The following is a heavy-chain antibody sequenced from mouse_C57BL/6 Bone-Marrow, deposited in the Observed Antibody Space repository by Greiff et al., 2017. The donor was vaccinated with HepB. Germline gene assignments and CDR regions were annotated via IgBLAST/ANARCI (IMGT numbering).Heavy chain of an antibody. D-gene: IGHD2-5*01. Sequence: QVQLQQSGPELVKPGASVKISCKASGSAFSSSWMNWVKQRPGKGLEWIGRIYPGDGDTNYNGKFKGKATLTADKSSSTAYMQLSSLTSEDSAVYFCAREGDYSNYWYFDVWGTGTTVTVSS. CDR3: AREGDYSNYWYFDV. V-gene: IGHV1-82*01. CDR2: IYPGDGDT. CDR1: GSAFSSSW. J-gene: IGHJ1*03.